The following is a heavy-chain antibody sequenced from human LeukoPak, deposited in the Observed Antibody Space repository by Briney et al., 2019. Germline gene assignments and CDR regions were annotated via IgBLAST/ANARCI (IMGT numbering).Heavy chain of an antibody. J-gene: IGHJ4*02. CDR3: ARDTGKSGYPDY. Sequence: PSETLSLTCTVSGGSISSYYWSWIRQPARKQPEWIGRIYSSGIINYNPSLKSRVTMSLDNSTNQLSLKLSYVTAADTAVYYCARDTGKSGYPDYWGQGTLVTVSS. V-gene: IGHV4-4*07. CDR1: GGSISSYY. D-gene: IGHD3-3*01. CDR2: IYSSGII.